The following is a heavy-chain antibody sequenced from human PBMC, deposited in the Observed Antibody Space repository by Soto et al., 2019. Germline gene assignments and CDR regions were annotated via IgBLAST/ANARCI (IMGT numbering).Heavy chain of an antibody. V-gene: IGHV3-23*01. D-gene: IGHD2-2*01. CDR2: FSGSGGNI. CDR3: AKDPPWTVGPLAMDV. CDR1: GFTFSTHA. J-gene: IGHJ6*02. Sequence: PGGSLRLSYVASGFTFSTHAMSWVRQVPGKGLEWVSTFSGSGGNIYYGESVKGRFTIPRDDPKNTLYLDMNSLRVEDTAVYYCAKDPPWTVGPLAMDVWGQGTTVTVSS.